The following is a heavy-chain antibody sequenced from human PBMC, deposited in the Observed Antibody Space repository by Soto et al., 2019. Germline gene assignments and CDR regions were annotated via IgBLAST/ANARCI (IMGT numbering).Heavy chain of an antibody. CDR3: ARHSSRYNWNFNNWFDP. J-gene: IGHJ5*02. CDR1: GYSFTDYW. D-gene: IGHD1-7*01. CDR2: IYPADSDT. Sequence: GESLKISGKGSGYSFTDYWIGWVRQMPGKGLEWMGIIYPADSDTRLSPSLQGQVTISADKSISTAYLQWSSLKASDTAMYYCARHSSRYNWNFNNWFDPWGQGTLVTVSS. V-gene: IGHV5-51*01.